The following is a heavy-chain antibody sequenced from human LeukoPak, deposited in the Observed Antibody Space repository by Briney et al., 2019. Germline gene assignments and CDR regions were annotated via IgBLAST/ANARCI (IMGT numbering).Heavy chain of an antibody. Sequence: PGGSLRLSCTVSGFTFGDDAMSWLRQAPGKGLEWVGFIKSKTYGGTTDYAASVRGRFTISRDDSKSIAYLQMNSLKTEDTAVYYCSSPEPNDYDTTGFYSYFNYWGQGALVTVSS. CDR2: IKSKTYGGTT. CDR3: SSPEPNDYDTTGFYSYFNY. CDR1: GFTFGDDA. V-gene: IGHV3-49*03. D-gene: IGHD3-22*01. J-gene: IGHJ4*02.